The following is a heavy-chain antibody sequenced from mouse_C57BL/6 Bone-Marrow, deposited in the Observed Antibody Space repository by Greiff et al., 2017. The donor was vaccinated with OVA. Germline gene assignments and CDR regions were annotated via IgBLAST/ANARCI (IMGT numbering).Heavy chain of an antibody. CDR2: IDPTSGGT. CDR1: GYTFTSYW. V-gene: IGHV1-72*01. Sequence: QVQLQQSGAELVKPGASVKLSCKASGYTFTSYWMHWVKQRPGRGLEWIGRIDPTSGGTKYNEKFKSKATLTVDKPSSTAYMQLSSLTSEDSAVYYCARHSNYYGFAYWGQGTLVTVSA. J-gene: IGHJ3*01. CDR3: ARHSNYYGFAY. D-gene: IGHD1-1*01.